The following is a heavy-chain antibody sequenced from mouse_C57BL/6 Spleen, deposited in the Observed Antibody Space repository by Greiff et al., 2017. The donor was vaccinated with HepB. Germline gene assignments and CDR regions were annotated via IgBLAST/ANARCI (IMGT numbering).Heavy chain of an antibody. D-gene: IGHD1-1*01. Sequence: VQLKESVAELVRPGASVKLSCTASGFNIKNTYMHWVKQRPEQGLEWIGRIDPANGNTKYAPKFQGKATITADPSSNTAYLQLSSLTSEDTAIYYCARDYYYGSSPSLGYWGQGTTLTVSS. CDR3: ARDYYYGSSPSLGY. V-gene: IGHV14-3*01. J-gene: IGHJ2*01. CDR2: IDPANGNT. CDR1: GFNIKNTY.